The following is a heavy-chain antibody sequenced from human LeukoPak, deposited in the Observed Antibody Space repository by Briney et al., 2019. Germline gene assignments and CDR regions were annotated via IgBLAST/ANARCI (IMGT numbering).Heavy chain of an antibody. CDR3: ARRAVAGTEGYYYYGMDV. J-gene: IGHJ6*02. CDR1: GYTFTSYS. Sequence: ASVKVSCKASGYTFTSYSISWVRQAPGQGLEWMGWIGAYNGNTNYAQKLQDRVTMTTDTSTSTAYMELRSLRSDDTAVYYCARRAVAGTEGYYYYGMDVWGQGTTVTVSS. V-gene: IGHV1-18*01. D-gene: IGHD6-19*01. CDR2: IGAYNGNT.